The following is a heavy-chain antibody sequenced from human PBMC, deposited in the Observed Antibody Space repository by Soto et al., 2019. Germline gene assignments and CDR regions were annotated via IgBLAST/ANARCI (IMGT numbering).Heavy chain of an antibody. V-gene: IGHV3-23*01. Sequence: EVQLLESGGGLVQPGGSLRLSCAASGFTFISYAMSWVRQAPGKGLEWVSAISGSGGSTYYADSVKGRFTISRDNSKNTVYVQMDSLRADDTAGYHCAREVGATFRGRLDYWGQGTLVTVSS. CDR3: AREVGATFRGRLDY. CDR2: ISGSGGST. CDR1: GFTFISYA. D-gene: IGHD1-26*01. J-gene: IGHJ4*02.